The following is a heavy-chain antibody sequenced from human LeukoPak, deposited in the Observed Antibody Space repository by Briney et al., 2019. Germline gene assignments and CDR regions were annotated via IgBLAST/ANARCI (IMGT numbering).Heavy chain of an antibody. D-gene: IGHD3-9*01. Sequence: SETLSLTCTVSGGSISSYYWSWIRQPPGKGLEWSGYIYYSGSTNYNPSLKSRVTISVDTSKNQFSLKLSSVTATDTAVYYCARADKYYHLLTGFYGPLVAFDIWGQGRMVTVSS. CDR3: ARADKYYHLLTGFYGPLVAFDI. J-gene: IGHJ3*02. CDR2: IYYSGST. CDR1: GGSISSYY. V-gene: IGHV4-59*01.